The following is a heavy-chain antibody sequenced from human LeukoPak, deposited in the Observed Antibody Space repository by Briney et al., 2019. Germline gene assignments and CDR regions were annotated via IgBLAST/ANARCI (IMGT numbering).Heavy chain of an antibody. J-gene: IGHJ4*02. CDR2: ISGSGGST. V-gene: IGHV3-23*01. Sequence: PGGSLRLSCAASGFTFSSYSMSWVRQAPGKGLEWVSAISGSGGSTYYADSVKGRFTISRDNSKNTLYLQMNSLRAEDTAVYYCAKDIVKSEWELMSWGQGTLVTVSS. CDR1: GFTFSSYS. CDR3: AKDIVKSEWELMS. D-gene: IGHD1-26*01.